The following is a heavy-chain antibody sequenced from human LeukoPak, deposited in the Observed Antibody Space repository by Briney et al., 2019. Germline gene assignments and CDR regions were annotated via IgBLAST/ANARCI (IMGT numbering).Heavy chain of an antibody. J-gene: IGHJ4*02. D-gene: IGHD2-15*01. CDR1: GFTFSSYA. CDR3: AKVWYCSGGSCYYFDS. Sequence: GGSLRLSCTTSGFTFSSYAMSWVRQAPGKGLGWVSGISSSGSSTYYVYSVKGRFTISRDNSNTTLYLQMNSMRAEDTAVYYCAKVWYCSGGSCYYFDSWGQGTLVTVSS. V-gene: IGHV3-23*01. CDR2: ISSSGSST.